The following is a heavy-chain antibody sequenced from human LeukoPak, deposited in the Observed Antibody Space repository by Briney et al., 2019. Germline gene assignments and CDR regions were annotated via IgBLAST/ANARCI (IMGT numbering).Heavy chain of an antibody. Sequence: GGSLRLSCAASGFTFSSYWMHWVRQAPGKGLVWVSRVNNDGSTTSYADSVRGRFTISRDNTKNTLYLQMNSLRAEDTAVYFCLAADGTIGWGQGTLVTVSS. J-gene: IGHJ4*02. V-gene: IGHV3-74*01. CDR3: LAADGTIG. D-gene: IGHD6-13*01. CDR1: GFTFSSYW. CDR2: VNNDGSTT.